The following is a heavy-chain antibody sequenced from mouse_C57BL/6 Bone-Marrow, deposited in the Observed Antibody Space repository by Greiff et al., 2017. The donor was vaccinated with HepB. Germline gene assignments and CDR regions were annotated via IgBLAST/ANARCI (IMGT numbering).Heavy chain of an antibody. V-gene: IGHV1-59*01. D-gene: IGHD2-1*01. CDR3: YGNYFDY. CDR1: GYTFTSYR. CDR2: IDPSDSYT. J-gene: IGHJ2*01. Sequence: QVQLQQPGAELVRPGTSVKLSCKASGYTFTSYRMHWVKQRPGQGLEWIGVIDPSDSYTNYNQKFKGKATLTVDKSSSTAYMQLSSLTSEDSAVYYCYGNYFDYWGQGTTLTVSS.